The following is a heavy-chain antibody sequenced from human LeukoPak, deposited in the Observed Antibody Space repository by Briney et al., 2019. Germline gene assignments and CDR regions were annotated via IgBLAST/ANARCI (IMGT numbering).Heavy chain of an antibody. J-gene: IGHJ4*02. CDR1: GFTFSSYA. CDR3: AKQYSGYDTSSWPIDY. V-gene: IGHV3-23*01. Sequence: GGSLRLSCAASGFTFSSYAMHWVRQAPGKGLEWVSAISGNGGSTYYADSVKGRFTISRGNSKNTLYLQMNSLRAEDTAVYYCAKQYSGYDTSSWPIDYWGQGTLVTVSS. CDR2: ISGNGGST. D-gene: IGHD5-12*01.